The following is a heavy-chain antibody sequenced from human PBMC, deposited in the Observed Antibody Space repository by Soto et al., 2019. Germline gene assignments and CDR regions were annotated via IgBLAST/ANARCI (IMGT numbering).Heavy chain of an antibody. J-gene: IGHJ4*02. CDR2: IYYSGST. CDR3: ARRYGSCFDY. V-gene: IGHV4-59*08. CDR1: GGSISSYY. D-gene: IGHD5-18*01. Sequence: QVQLQESGPGLVKPSETLSLTCTVSGGSISSYYWSWIRQPPGKGLEWIGYIYYSGSTNYNPSLKRRVPMSVHTSKNPFSRKLSSLTAADAAVYCCARRYGSCFDYWGQGTLVTVSS.